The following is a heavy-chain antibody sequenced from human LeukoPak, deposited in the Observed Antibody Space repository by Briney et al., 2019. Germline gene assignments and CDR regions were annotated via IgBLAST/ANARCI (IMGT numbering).Heavy chain of an antibody. CDR3: AGGVAGNDGYFDY. Sequence: GASAKVSCKASGGTFSSYAISWVRQAPGQGLEWMGGIIPIFGTANYAQKFQGRVTITADESTSTAYMELSSLRSEDTAVYYCAGGVAGNDGYFDYWGQGILVTVSS. CDR1: GGTFSSYA. D-gene: IGHD6-19*01. CDR2: IIPIFGTA. V-gene: IGHV1-69*13. J-gene: IGHJ4*02.